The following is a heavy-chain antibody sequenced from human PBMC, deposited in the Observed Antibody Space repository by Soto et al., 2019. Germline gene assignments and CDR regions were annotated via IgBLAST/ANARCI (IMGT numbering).Heavy chain of an antibody. J-gene: IGHJ6*02. Sequence: QITLKESGPTLVKPTQTLTLTCTFSGFSLSTGGVGVGCFRQPPGKALEWLALIYWDNDKRYSPSLRSRLTVTKDTSKNQVVLTMTNMDPVDTATYYCVHSRCGGDCLRSYSSHYYYGMDVWGQGTTVTVFS. CDR3: VHSRCGGDCLRSYSSHYYYGMDV. D-gene: IGHD2-21*02. CDR2: IYWDNDK. CDR1: GFSLSTGGVG. V-gene: IGHV2-5*02.